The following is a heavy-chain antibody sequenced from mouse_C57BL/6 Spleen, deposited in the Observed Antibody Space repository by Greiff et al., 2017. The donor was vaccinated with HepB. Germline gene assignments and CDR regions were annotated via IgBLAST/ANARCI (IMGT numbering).Heavy chain of an antibody. CDR3: ARYSYYYGSRYFDV. CDR2: IRNKANGYTT. CDR1: GFTFTDYY. V-gene: IGHV7-3*01. J-gene: IGHJ1*03. D-gene: IGHD1-1*01. Sequence: EVMLVESGGGLVQPGGSLSLSCAASGFTFTDYYMSWVRQPPGKALEWLGFIRNKANGYTTEYSASVKGRFTISRDNSQSILYLQMNAPRAEDSATYYCARYSYYYGSRYFDVWGTGTTVTVSS.